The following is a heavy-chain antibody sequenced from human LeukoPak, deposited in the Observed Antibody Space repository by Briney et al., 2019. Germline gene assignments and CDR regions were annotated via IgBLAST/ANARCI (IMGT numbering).Heavy chain of an antibody. D-gene: IGHD1-26*01. CDR1: GFTFSSYG. J-gene: IGHJ4*02. CDR2: ISYDGSNK. CDR3: AKVGWELPQPLVDY. Sequence: LVESGGGVVQPGRSLRLSCAAYGFTFSSYGIHWVRQAPGKGLEWVAAISYDGSNKYYADSVKGRFTISRDNSKNTVDLQMNSLRAEDTAVYYCAKVGWELPQPLVDYWGQGTLVTVSS. V-gene: IGHV3-30*18.